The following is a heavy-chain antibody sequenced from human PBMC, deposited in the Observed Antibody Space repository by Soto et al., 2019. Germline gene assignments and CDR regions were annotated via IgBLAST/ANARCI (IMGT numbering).Heavy chain of an antibody. CDR1: GFSLNTSGVG. J-gene: IGHJ3*02. D-gene: IGHD4-17*01. CDR3: AHKLPVTTSAFDI. V-gene: IGHV2-5*01. Sequence: QITLKESGPTLVKPTQTLTLTCTFSGFSLNTSGVGVGWVRQPPGRALEWLAVIYWTDDKRYSPSLKSRLSITQGTSKTPVVLTMTNMAPMDTAIFFCAHKLPVTTSAFDIWGQGTMVTVSS. CDR2: IYWTDDK.